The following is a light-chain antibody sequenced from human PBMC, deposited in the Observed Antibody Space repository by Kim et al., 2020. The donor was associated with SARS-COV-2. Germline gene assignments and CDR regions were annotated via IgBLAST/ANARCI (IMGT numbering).Light chain of an antibody. CDR2: EDN. J-gene: IGLJ2*01. Sequence: NFMLTQPHSVSESPGKTVTISCTRSSGSIASNYVQWYQQRPGSAPTTVIYEDNQRPSGVPDRFSGSIDSSSNSASLTISGLKTEDEADYYCQSYDSSLLHVVFGGGTQLTVL. CDR3: QSYDSSLLHVV. CDR1: SGSIASNY. V-gene: IGLV6-57*03.